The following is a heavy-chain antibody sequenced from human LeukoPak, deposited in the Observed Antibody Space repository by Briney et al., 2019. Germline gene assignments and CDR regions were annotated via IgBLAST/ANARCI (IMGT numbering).Heavy chain of an antibody. J-gene: IGHJ4*02. V-gene: IGHV4-59*08. CDR1: GDSINTYY. Sequence: SETLSLTCTVSGDSINTYYWSWIRQPPGGGLEWIGYVFYSGSANYNPSLESRVTISVDTSKNQFSLKLSSVTAADTAVYYCARVEDTVPFDYWGQGTLVTVSS. CDR2: VFYSGSA. D-gene: IGHD5-24*01. CDR3: ARVEDTVPFDY.